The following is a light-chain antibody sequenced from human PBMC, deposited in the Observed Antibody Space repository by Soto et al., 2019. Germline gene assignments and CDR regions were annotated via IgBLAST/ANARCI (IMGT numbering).Light chain of an antibody. CDR3: QAWDSSNVV. Sequence: SYELTQPPSVSVSPGQTASITCSGDKLGDKYACWYQQKPGQSPVLVIYQDSKRPSGLPERFSGSNSGNTATLTISGTQDMDDADYYCQAWDSSNVVFGGGTKLTVL. CDR2: QDS. V-gene: IGLV3-1*01. J-gene: IGLJ2*01. CDR1: KLGDKY.